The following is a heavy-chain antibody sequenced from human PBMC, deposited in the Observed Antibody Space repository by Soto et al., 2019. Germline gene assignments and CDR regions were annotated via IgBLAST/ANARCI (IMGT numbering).Heavy chain of an antibody. CDR2: IYYSGST. J-gene: IGHJ4*02. CDR3: ASDFYGYNPTPLPT. CDR1: GGSISSSSYY. Sequence: SETLSLTCTVSGGSISSSSYYWGWIRQPPGKGLEWIGSIYYSGSTYYNPSLKSRVTISVDTSKNQFSLKLSSVTAADTAVYYCASDFYGYNPTPLPTWGQGTLVTVSS. D-gene: IGHD2-21*02. V-gene: IGHV4-39*01.